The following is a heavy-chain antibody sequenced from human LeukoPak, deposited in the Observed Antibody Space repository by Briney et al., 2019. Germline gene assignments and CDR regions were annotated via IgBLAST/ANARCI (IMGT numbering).Heavy chain of an antibody. J-gene: IGHJ5*02. D-gene: IGHD3-22*01. CDR1: GFTFSSYI. CDR3: ARLDLEYYDSTDWFDP. V-gene: IGHV3-21*01. CDR2: ISSSSSYI. Sequence: GGSLRLSCAASGFTFSSYIMNWVRQAPGKGLEWVSSISSSSSYIYYADSVKGRFTISRDNAKNSLYLQMNSLRAEDTAVYYCARLDLEYYDSTDWFDPWGQGTLVTVSS.